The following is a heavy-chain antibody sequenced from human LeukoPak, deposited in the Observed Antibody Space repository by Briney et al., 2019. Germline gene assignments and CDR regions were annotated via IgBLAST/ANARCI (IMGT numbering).Heavy chain of an antibody. D-gene: IGHD1-26*01. V-gene: IGHV4-38-2*02. CDR2: IYSSGST. Sequence: SETLSLTCTVSGYSISSGYYWGWIRQPPGKGLEWIGNIYSSGSTYYNASLQSRVTISIDTSKNQFSLRLNSVTAADTAMYYCAKSGGYGLIDYWGQGTRVTVSS. CDR1: GYSISSGYY. CDR3: AKSGGYGLIDY. J-gene: IGHJ4*02.